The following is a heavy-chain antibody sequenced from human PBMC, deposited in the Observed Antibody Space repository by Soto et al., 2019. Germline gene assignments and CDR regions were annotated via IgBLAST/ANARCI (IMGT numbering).Heavy chain of an antibody. CDR1: GYTFTSYG. J-gene: IGHJ4*02. CDR3: ARNSYRGDYYDSSGTFDY. Sequence: QVQLVQSGAEVKKPGASVKVSCKASGYTFTSYGISWVRQAPGQGLEWMGWISAYNGNTNYAQKLQGRVTMTTDTSTSTAYMELRSLRSDDTAVYYCARNSYRGDYYDSSGTFDYWCQGTLVTVSS. CDR2: ISAYNGNT. D-gene: IGHD3-22*01. V-gene: IGHV1-18*04.